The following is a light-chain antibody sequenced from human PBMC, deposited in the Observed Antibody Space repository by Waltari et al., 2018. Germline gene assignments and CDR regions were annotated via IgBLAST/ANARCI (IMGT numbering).Light chain of an antibody. J-gene: IGKJ1*01. Sequence: EIVLTQSPGTLSLSPGERATLSCRASQSVSRSLAWYQQKPGQAPRLLISGASSRATGVTDRFSGCGSGTDFSLTISRLEPEEFAVYYCQHYVRLPVSFGQGTKVEIK. CDR3: QHYVRLPVS. CDR1: QSVSRS. CDR2: GAS. V-gene: IGKV3-20*01.